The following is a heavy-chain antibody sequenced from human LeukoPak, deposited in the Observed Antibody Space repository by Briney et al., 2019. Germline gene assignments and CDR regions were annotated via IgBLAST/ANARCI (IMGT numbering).Heavy chain of an antibody. CDR2: ISGSGSST. Sequence: PGGSLRLSCAASGFTFSSYAMSWVRQAPGEGLQWVSGISGSGSSTYYADSVRGRFTISRDNSKNTLFLQMNSLRAEDTAVYYCAKHIVGSFYYMDVWGKGTTVTVSS. D-gene: IGHD2-21*01. J-gene: IGHJ6*03. CDR1: GFTFSSYA. CDR3: AKHIVGSFYYMDV. V-gene: IGHV3-23*01.